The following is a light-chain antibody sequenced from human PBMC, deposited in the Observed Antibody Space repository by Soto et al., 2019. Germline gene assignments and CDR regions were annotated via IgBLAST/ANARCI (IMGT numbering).Light chain of an antibody. Sequence: EIGFTQSLTTLSLSHRKRATLSCRASQSVSSYLAWYQQKPGQAPRLLIYDASIRASGIPARFSGSGSGTDFTLTFSCLDSEDFAVYYCQQFSSPPLTFGGGTKVDI. CDR1: QSVSSY. J-gene: IGKJ4*01. CDR2: DAS. CDR3: QQFSSPPLT. V-gene: IGKV3-11*01.